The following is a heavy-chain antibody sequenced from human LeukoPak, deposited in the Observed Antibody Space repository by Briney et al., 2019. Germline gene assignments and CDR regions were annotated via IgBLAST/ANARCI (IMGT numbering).Heavy chain of an antibody. Sequence: ASVTVSCKTSGYTFTGYYLHWVRQAPEQGLAWMGCINPNDGATNYAQKLQGSVTMTRATSISTAYMELSSLRSDDTAVYYCARDYYAGRGYSCDFEYWGQGTLVTVSS. CDR2: INPNDGAT. CDR1: GYTFTGYY. CDR3: ARDYYAGRGYSCDFEY. D-gene: IGHD3-22*01. J-gene: IGHJ4*02. V-gene: IGHV1-2*02.